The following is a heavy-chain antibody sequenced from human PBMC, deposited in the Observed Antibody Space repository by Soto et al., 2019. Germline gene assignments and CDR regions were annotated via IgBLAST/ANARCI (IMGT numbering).Heavy chain of an antibody. D-gene: IGHD5-18*01. J-gene: IGHJ3*02. CDR3: SRERGGHIAIFLLADAFDI. CDR1: GFTFSSYS. V-gene: IGHV3-21*01. CDR2: ISSSSSYI. Sequence: GESLRLSCAASGFTFSSYSMNLVRQAPGKGLERVSSISSSSSYIYYADSVKCRFTISRDNAKNSLYLQMNSLRAEYSAVYYCSRERGGHIAIFLLADAFDIWGLEAMV.